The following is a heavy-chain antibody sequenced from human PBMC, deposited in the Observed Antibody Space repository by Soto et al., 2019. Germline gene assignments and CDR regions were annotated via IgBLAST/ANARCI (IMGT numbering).Heavy chain of an antibody. CDR2: IYYSGST. CDR1: GGSISSYY. D-gene: IGHD3-3*01. Sequence: SETLSLTCTVSGGSISSYYWIWIRPPPWKGLEWIGYIYYSGSTNYNPSLKSRVTISVDTSKNQFSLKLSSVTAADTAVYYCARPPPVGPYYYYYYMEVWGKGTTVTVSS. CDR3: ARPPPVGPYYYYYYMEV. J-gene: IGHJ6*03. V-gene: IGHV4-59*08.